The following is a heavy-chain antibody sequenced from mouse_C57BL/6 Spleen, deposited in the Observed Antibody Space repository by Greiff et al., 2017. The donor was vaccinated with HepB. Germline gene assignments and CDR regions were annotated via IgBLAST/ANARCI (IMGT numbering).Heavy chain of an antibody. Sequence: QVQLQQSGAELARPGASVKLSCKASGYTFTSYGISWVKQRTGQGLEWIGEIYPRSGNTYYNEKFKGKATLTADTSSSTAYMELRSLTSEDSAVYFCARIITTVVDPYYFDYWGQGTTLTVSS. CDR2: IYPRSGNT. V-gene: IGHV1-81*01. CDR1: GYTFTSYG. D-gene: IGHD1-1*01. J-gene: IGHJ2*01. CDR3: ARIITTVVDPYYFDY.